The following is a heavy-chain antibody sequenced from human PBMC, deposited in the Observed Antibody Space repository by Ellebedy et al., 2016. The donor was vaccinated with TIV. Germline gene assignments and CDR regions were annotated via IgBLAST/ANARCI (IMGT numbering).Heavy chain of an antibody. CDR1: GFTFSSYW. V-gene: IGHV3-7*01. J-gene: IGHJ4*02. CDR3: ARVDCSGGSCYIFDY. Sequence: GESLKISCAASGFTFSSYWMSWVRQAPGKGLEWVANIKQDGSEEYYVDSVKGRFTISRDNAKNSLYLQMNSLRAEDTAVYYCARVDCSGGSCYIFDYWGQGTLVTVSS. CDR2: IKQDGSEE. D-gene: IGHD2-15*01.